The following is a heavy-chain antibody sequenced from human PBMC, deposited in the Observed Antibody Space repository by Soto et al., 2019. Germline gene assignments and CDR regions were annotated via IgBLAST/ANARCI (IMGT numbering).Heavy chain of an antibody. V-gene: IGHV3-74*01. CDR3: ARAAYYGSGIRGYYYYGMDV. J-gene: IGHJ6*02. D-gene: IGHD3-10*01. Sequence: GGSLRLSCAASGFTLSSYWMHWVRQAPGKGLVWVSRINSDGSSTSYADSVKGRFTISRDNAKNTLYLQMNSLRAEDTAVYYCARAAYYGSGIRGYYYYGMDVWGQGTTVTVSS. CDR2: INSDGSST. CDR1: GFTLSSYW.